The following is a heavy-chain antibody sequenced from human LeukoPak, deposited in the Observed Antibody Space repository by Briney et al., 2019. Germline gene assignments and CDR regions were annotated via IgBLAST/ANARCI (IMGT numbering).Heavy chain of an antibody. CDR3: ARAFSGCLDY. V-gene: IGHV4-34*01. CDR1: GGSFSGYY. D-gene: IGHD6-19*01. Sequence: SETLSLTCAVYGGSFSGYYWSWIRQPPGKGLEWIGEINHSGSTNYNPSLKSRVTISVDTSKNQFSLKLSSVTAADTAVYYCARAFSGCLDYWGQGTLVTVSS. J-gene: IGHJ4*02. CDR2: INHSGST.